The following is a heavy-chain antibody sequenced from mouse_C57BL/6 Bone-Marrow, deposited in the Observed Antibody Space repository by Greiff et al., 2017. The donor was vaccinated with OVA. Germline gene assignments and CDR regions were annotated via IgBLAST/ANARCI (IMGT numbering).Heavy chain of an antibody. V-gene: IGHV1-50*01. CDR1: GYTFTSYW. CDR2: IDPSDSYT. CDR3: AREDYYFDY. Sequence: QVQLQQPGAELVKPGASVKLSCKASGYTFTSYWMQWVKQRPGQGLEWIGEIDPSDSYTNYNQKFKGKATLTVDTSSSTAYMQLSSLTSEDSAVYYSAREDYYFDYWGQGTTLTVSS. J-gene: IGHJ2*01.